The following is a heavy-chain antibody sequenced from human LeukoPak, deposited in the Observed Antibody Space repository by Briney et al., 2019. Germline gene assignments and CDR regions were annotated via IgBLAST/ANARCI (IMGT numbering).Heavy chain of an antibody. Sequence: PGGSLRLSCAASGFTFSSYGMHWVRQAPGKGLEWVAFIRYDGSNKYYADSVKGRFTISRDNSKNTLYLQMNSLRTEDTAVYYCAKDLGRYCSGTSCIGDYWGQGTLVTVSS. CDR2: IRYDGSNK. J-gene: IGHJ4*02. CDR1: GFTFSSYG. V-gene: IGHV3-30*02. CDR3: AKDLGRYCSGTSCIGDY. D-gene: IGHD2-2*01.